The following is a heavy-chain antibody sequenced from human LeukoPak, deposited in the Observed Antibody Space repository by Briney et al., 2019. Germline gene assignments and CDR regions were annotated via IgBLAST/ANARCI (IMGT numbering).Heavy chain of an antibody. CDR1: GDSISSGSYY. Sequence: SETLSLTCTVSGDSISSGSYYWSWIRQPAGKGLEWIGRIYTSGSTNYNPSLRSRVTISVDTSKNQFSLKLSSVAAADTAVYYCASSSGYSYGYEYDYWGQGTLVTVSS. CDR2: IYTSGST. CDR3: ASSSGYSYGYEYDY. D-gene: IGHD5-18*01. J-gene: IGHJ4*02. V-gene: IGHV4-61*02.